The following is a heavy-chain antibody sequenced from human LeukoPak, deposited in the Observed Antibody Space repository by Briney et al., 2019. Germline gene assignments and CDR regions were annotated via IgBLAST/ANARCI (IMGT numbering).Heavy chain of an antibody. J-gene: IGHJ6*03. Sequence: ASVKVSCKASGYTFTSYGISWVRQAPGQGLEWMGWISAYNGNTNYAQKLQGRVTMTTDTSTSTAHMELSRLRSDDTAVYYCARGVTARGFYYYMDVWGKGTTVTISS. CDR2: ISAYNGNT. D-gene: IGHD2-21*02. CDR1: GYTFTSYG. V-gene: IGHV1-18*01. CDR3: ARGVTARGFYYYMDV.